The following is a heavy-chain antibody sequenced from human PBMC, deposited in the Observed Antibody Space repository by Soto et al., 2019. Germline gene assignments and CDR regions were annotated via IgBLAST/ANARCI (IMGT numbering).Heavy chain of an antibody. CDR2: IIPMFGTP. CDR3: ATSGGGDGYSFDY. CDR1: GVTFNRQD. V-gene: IGHV1-69*13. D-gene: IGHD3-16*01. J-gene: IGHJ4*02. Sequence: SVKVSCKASGVTFNRQDMRWVRQAPGQGLEWMGGIIPMFGTPHYAEKFQDRVTITADESTGTAYLELSSLTSEDTAVYYCATSGGGDGYSFDYWGQGTLVTVYS.